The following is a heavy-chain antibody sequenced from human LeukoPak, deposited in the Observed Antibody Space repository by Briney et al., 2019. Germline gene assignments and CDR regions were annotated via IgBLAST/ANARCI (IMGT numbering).Heavy chain of an antibody. CDR3: AIRSYYDTRGYYYFDY. CDR1: GYSFTSYW. J-gene: IGHJ4*02. Sequence: GESLKISCEGSGYSFTSYWIGWVRQMPGKGLEWMGIIYPGDSDTRYSPSFQGQVTISADKSINTAYLQWSSLKASDTAMYYCAIRSYYDTRGYYYFDYWGQGTLVTVSA. CDR2: IYPGDSDT. V-gene: IGHV5-51*01. D-gene: IGHD3-22*01.